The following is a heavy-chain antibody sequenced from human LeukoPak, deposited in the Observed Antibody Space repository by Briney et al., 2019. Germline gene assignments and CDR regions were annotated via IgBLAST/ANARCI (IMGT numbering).Heavy chain of an antibody. D-gene: IGHD3-22*01. CDR3: ASSYFDNSLHAYDI. CDR1: GFNFRSYW. CDR2: IKQDGSEM. V-gene: IGHV3-7*01. Sequence: GGSLRLSCAASGFNFRSYWMDWVRQAPGKGLEWVANIKQDGSEMYYVDSVKGRFTISRDNTKNSLFLHMSSLRAEDTVVYFCASSYFDNSLHAYDIWGQGTMVTVSS. J-gene: IGHJ3*02.